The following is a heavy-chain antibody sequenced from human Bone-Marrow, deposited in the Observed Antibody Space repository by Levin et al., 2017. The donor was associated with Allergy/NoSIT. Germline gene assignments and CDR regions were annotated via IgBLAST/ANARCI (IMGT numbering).Heavy chain of an antibody. D-gene: IGHD6-19*01. CDR1: GGSINSGSYC. CDR2: ICYSRST. CDR3: ARAVPGGWVDY. J-gene: IGHJ4*02. V-gene: IGHV4-31*03. Sequence: SETLSLTCTVSGGSINSGSYCWSWIRQRPGMGLEWIGSICYSRSTYYNPSLKSRVTMSVDTSKNYLSLKLISVTAADTAAFFCARAVPGGWVDYWGQGTLVAVCS.